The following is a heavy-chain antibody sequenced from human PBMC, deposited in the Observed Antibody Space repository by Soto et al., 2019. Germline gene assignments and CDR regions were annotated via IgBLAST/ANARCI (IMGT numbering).Heavy chain of an antibody. V-gene: IGHV4-31*03. Sequence: QVQLQESGPGLVKPSQTLSLTCTVSGGSISSGCYYWSWIRQHPGKGLEWIGYIYYSGSTYYNPSLKRRVTISVDTSKHQSALKLSTVTAADTAVYYCASVAGTYAFDIWGQGTMVTVSS. J-gene: IGHJ3*02. CDR1: GGSISSGCYY. CDR2: IYYSGST. CDR3: ASVAGTYAFDI. D-gene: IGHD6-19*01.